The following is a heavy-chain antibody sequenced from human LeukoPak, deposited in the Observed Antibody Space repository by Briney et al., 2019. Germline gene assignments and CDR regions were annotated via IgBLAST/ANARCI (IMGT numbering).Heavy chain of an antibody. CDR3: ASDGYSSGWYVLDY. D-gene: IGHD6-19*01. V-gene: IGHV1-46*01. CDR2: INPGGGST. J-gene: IGHJ4*02. CDR1: GYTFISYY. Sequence: ASVKVSCKASGYTFISYYMHWVRQAPGQGLEWMGIINPGGGSTSYAQKFQGRVTMTRDTSTSTVYMELSSPRSEDTAVYYCASDGYSSGWYVLDYWGQGTLVTVSS.